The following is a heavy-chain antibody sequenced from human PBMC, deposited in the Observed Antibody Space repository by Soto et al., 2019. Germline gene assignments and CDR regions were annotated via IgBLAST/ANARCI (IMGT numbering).Heavy chain of an antibody. Sequence: QLQESGPRLVAPSQTLSLRCSVSGDSIGSGAFYWSWVRQVPGKGLEWIGFVSVSGNAFYNPSLKSRVAISIETSENQLSLRLHSVTAADAAVYFCARALGGVSSSGMDVWGQGTTVTVS. D-gene: IGHD1-26*01. CDR3: ARALGGVSSSGMDV. CDR1: GDSIGSGAFY. V-gene: IGHV4-31*03. CDR2: VSVSGNA. J-gene: IGHJ6*02.